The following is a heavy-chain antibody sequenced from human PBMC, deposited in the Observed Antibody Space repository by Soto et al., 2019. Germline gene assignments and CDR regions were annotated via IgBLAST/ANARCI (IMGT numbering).Heavy chain of an antibody. J-gene: IGHJ4*02. CDR1: GFTFSGHG. CDR2: VSYDGNTK. CDR3: ATWLSDSYDYRGRLHY. D-gene: IGHD5-12*01. V-gene: IGHV3-33*05. Sequence: QVQLVESGGGVVQPGTSLRLSCAASGFTFSGHGMHWVRQAPGKGLEWLASVSYDGNTKYYVDSVKGRFTISRDNSENTLYLKMNSLRAEDTAVYYCATWLSDSYDYRGRLHYWGQGTLVTVSS.